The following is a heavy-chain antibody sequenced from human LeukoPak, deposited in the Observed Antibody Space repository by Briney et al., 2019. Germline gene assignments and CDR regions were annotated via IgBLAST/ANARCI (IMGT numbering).Heavy chain of an antibody. Sequence: GGSLRLSCTASGFTFSSYSMNWVRQAPGKGLEWLSYISWGSNVIYYADSVKGRFTTSRDDAKNSLFLQMNSLTDEDTAVYYCAREGVSGYDPIDYWGQGTLVTVSS. J-gene: IGHJ4*02. D-gene: IGHD5-12*01. CDR1: GFTFSSYS. CDR2: ISWGSNVI. CDR3: AREGVSGYDPIDY. V-gene: IGHV3-48*02.